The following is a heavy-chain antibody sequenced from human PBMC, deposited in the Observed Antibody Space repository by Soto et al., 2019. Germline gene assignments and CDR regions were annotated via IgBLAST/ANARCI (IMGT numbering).Heavy chain of an antibody. V-gene: IGHV3-15*01. CDR3: TTDPPVGSSSEGY. Sequence: GGSLRLSCAASGFTFSNAWMSWVRQAPGKGLEWVGRIKSKTDGGTTNYAAPVKGRFTISRDDSKNTLYLQMNSLKTEDTAVYYCTTDPPVGSSSEGYWGQGTLVTVSS. J-gene: IGHJ4*02. D-gene: IGHD6-6*01. CDR2: IKSKTDGGTT. CDR1: GFTFSNAW.